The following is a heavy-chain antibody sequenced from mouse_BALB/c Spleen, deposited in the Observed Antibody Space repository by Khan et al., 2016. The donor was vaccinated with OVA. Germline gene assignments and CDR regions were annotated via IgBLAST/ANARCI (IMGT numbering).Heavy chain of an antibody. CDR3: VREGAYYRSDGWFAY. D-gene: IGHD2-14*01. J-gene: IGHJ3*01. CDR1: GYTFTTYT. CDR2: INPSNDYT. V-gene: IGHV1-4*01. Sequence: QVRLQQSGAELARPGASVKMSCKASGYTFTTYTIHWVKQRPGQGLEWIGYINPSNDYTNYNQKFKDRATLTADKSSSTAYMQLSSLTSEDSAVYYCVREGAYYRSDGWFAYWGQGTLVTVSA.